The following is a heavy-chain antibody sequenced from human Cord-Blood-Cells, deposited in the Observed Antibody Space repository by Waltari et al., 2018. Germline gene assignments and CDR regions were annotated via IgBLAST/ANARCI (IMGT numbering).Heavy chain of an antibody. J-gene: IGHJ6*02. D-gene: IGHD6-6*01. Sequence: QVQLQESGPGLVKPSETLSLTCAVSGYSISSGYYWGWIRQPPGNGLEWIGSIYHSGSTYYNPSLKSRVTISVDTSKNQFSLKLSSVTAADTAVYYCARDGSSSGNYGMDVWGQGTTVTVSS. CDR3: ARDGSSSGNYGMDV. CDR2: IYHSGST. V-gene: IGHV4-38-2*02. CDR1: GYSISSGYY.